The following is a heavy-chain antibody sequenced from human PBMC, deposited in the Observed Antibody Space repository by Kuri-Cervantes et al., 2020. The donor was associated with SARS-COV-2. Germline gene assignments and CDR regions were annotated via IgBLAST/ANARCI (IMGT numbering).Heavy chain of an antibody. V-gene: IGHV4-34*01. D-gene: IGHD3-22*01. J-gene: IGHJ6*02. CDR1: GGSFSGYY. CDR2: INHSGST. Sequence: GSLRLSCAVYGGSFSGYYWSWIRQPPGKGLEWIGEINHSGSTNYNPSLKSRVTISVDTSKNQFSLKLSSVTAADTAVYYCARAITMIVASMDVWGQGTTVTVSS. CDR3: ARAITMIVASMDV.